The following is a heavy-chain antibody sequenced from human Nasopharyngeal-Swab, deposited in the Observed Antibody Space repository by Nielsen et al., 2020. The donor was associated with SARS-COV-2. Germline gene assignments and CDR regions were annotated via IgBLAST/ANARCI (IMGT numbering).Heavy chain of an antibody. V-gene: IGHV5-51*01. D-gene: IGHD2-2*01. CDR2: IYPGDSDT. CDR3: ARIGYCSSTSCPEGWFDP. J-gene: IGHJ5*02. Sequence: VRQMLGKGLEWMGIIYPGDSDTRYSPSFQGQVTISADKSISTAYLQWSSLKASDTAMYYCARIGYCSSTSCPEGWFDPWGQGTLVTVSS.